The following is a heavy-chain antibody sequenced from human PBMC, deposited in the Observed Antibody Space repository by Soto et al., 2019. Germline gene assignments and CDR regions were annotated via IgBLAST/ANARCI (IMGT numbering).Heavy chain of an antibody. CDR3: ARDVDWAFDY. CDR2: IATWSSST. Sequence: PGGSLRLSCVASGFTFTSYSMTWVRQAPGKGLEWLAHIATWSSSTDYADPVRGRSTISRDDAKNSLYLQMSSLRAEDTAVYYCARDVDWAFDYWGQGTLVTVSS. V-gene: IGHV3-48*04. J-gene: IGHJ4*02. CDR1: GFTFTSYS. D-gene: IGHD3-9*01.